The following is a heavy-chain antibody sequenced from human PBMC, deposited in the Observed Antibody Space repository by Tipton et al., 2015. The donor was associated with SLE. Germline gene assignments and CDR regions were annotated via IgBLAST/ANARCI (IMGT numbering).Heavy chain of an antibody. CDR1: GESFNGYF. Sequence: LRLSCAVSGESFNGYFWTWIRQPPGKGLEWIAEIIHSGVTNYNPSLRSRVTISVDMSKNQVSLKLSSVTAADTAVYYCARYEWHQPYAFDLWGQGTMVTVSS. V-gene: IGHV4-34*12. D-gene: IGHD2-2*01. CDR3: ARYEWHQPYAFDL. J-gene: IGHJ3*01. CDR2: IIHSGVT.